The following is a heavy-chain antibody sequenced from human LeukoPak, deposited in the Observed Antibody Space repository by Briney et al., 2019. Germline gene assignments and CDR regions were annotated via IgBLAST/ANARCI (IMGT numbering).Heavy chain of an antibody. Sequence: SETLSLTCTVSGDSFSSSSHYWGWLRQPPGRGLEWIGSIRNSGNTYYSPSLKSRVTISVDTSKNQFSLKLSSVTAADTAVYYCARHVYGEYGPGDYWGQRILVTVSS. D-gene: IGHD4-17*01. J-gene: IGHJ4*02. CDR1: GDSFSSSSHY. CDR3: ARHVYGEYGPGDY. V-gene: IGHV4-39*01. CDR2: IRNSGNT.